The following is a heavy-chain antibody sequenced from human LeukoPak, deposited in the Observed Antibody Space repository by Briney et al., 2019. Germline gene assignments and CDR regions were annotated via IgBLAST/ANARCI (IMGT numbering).Heavy chain of an antibody. D-gene: IGHD3-22*01. CDR3: AHRSLPTYYYDSSGYDPYFDY. V-gene: IGHV2-5*02. Sequence: SGPTLAKPTQTLTLTCTFSGFSLSTSGVGVGWIRQPPGKALEWHALIYWDDDKRYSPSLKSRLTITKDNSKNQVVLTITNMDPVDTATYYCAHRSLPTYYYDSSGYDPYFDYWGQGTLVTVSS. CDR1: GFSLSTSGVG. J-gene: IGHJ4*02. CDR2: IYWDDDK.